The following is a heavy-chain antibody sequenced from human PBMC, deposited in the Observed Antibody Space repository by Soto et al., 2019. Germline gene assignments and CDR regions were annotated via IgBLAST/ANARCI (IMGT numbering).Heavy chain of an antibody. CDR1: GFTFNDYA. CDR2: LTWDGSTT. D-gene: IGHD1-1*01. V-gene: IGHV3-43D*04. Sequence: GGSLRLSCAASGFTFNDYAMHWVRQVPGKGLEWVSLLTWDGSTTYYADSVKGRFTVSRDNNKNSLYLQMNSLRPEDTALYYCAKDISKPEHYYAIDVWGRGTTVTVSS. J-gene: IGHJ6*02. CDR3: AKDISKPEHYYAIDV.